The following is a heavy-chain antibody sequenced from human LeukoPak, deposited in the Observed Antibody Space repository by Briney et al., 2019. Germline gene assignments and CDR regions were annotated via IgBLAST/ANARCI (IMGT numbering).Heavy chain of an antibody. CDR2: LYYSGST. J-gene: IGHJ2*01. V-gene: IGHV4-39*01. CDR1: GGSISSTTYY. CDR3: ARLAYWYFDL. D-gene: IGHD3-3*02. Sequence: PSETLSLTCSVSGGSISSTTYYWGWIRQPPGKGLEWIGSLYYSGSTYYNPSLKSRVTISVDTSKNQFSLKLSSVTAADTAVYYCARLAYWYFDLWGRGTLVTVSS.